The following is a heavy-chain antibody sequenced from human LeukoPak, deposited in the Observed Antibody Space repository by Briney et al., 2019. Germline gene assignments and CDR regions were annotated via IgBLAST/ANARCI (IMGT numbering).Heavy chain of an antibody. CDR2: INPSGGST. V-gene: IGHV1-46*01. CDR3: AREVPHFDY. CDR1: GYTFTSYY. Sequence: GASVTVSCTASGYTFTSYYIHWVRQAPGQGLEWMGIINPSGGSTTYAQKFQGRVTMTRDTSTSTVYMELSSLRSEDTAVYYCAREVPHFDYWGQGTLVTVSS. J-gene: IGHJ4*02.